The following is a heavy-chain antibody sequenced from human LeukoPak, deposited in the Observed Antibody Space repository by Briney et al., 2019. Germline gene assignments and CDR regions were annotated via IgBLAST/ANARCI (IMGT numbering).Heavy chain of an antibody. CDR3: ARDGYSYGYGFDY. CDR1: GFTFSSYA. D-gene: IGHD5-18*01. Sequence: PGGSLRLSCAASGFTFSSYAMSWVRQAPGKGLEWVSYISSSGSTIYHADSVKGRFTISRDNAKNSLYLQMKSLRVEDTAVYYCARDGYSYGYGFDYWGQGTLVTVSS. CDR2: ISSSGSTI. J-gene: IGHJ4*02. V-gene: IGHV3-48*04.